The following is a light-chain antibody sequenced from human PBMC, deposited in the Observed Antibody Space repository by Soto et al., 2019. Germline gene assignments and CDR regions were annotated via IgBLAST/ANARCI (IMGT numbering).Light chain of an antibody. CDR3: QQYNNRPLFT. J-gene: IGKJ3*01. V-gene: IGKV3-15*01. CDR1: QSVSSN. Sequence: EIVMTQSPATLSVSPGERATLSCRASQSVSSNLAWYQQKPGQAPRLLIYGASTRATYIPGRFSGSGSGTEFTLTISSLQSEDFAVYYCQQYNNRPLFTSGPGTKVDIK. CDR2: GAS.